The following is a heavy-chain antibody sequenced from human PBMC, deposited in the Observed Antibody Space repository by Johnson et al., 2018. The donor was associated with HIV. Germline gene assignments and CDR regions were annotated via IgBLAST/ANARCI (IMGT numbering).Heavy chain of an antibody. CDR2: ITSSGGTV. V-gene: IGHV3-11*04. Sequence: QVQLVESGGGLVNPGGSLRLSCAASGFTFSDYYMSWIRQAPGKGLEWVSYITSSGGTVYYADSVKGRFTISRDNAKNSLYLQMNILTAEDTAVYYCARAPEVRGIDAFDIWGQGTMVTVSS. J-gene: IGHJ3*02. D-gene: IGHD3-10*01. CDR1: GFTFSDYY. CDR3: ARAPEVRGIDAFDI.